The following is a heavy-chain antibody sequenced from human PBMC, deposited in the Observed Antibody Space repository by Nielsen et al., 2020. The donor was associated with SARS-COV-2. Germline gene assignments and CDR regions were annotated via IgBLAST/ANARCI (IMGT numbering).Heavy chain of an antibody. V-gene: IGHV4-59*01. J-gene: IGHJ3*02. CDR2: IYYSGST. CDR3: ARVGLGDCSSTSCYSAFYI. D-gene: IGHD2-2*02. Sequence: WIRQPPGKGLEWIGYIYYSGSTNYNPSLKSRVTISVDTSKNQFSLKLSSVTAADTAVYYCARVGLGDCSSTSCYSAFYIWGQGTMVTVSS.